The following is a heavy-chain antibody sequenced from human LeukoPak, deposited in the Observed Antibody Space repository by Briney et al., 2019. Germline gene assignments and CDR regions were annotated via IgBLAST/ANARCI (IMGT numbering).Heavy chain of an antibody. Sequence: GGSLRLSCAASGFTFSSYGMHWVRQAPGKGLEWVAVISYDGNNKFYADSVKGRFTISRDNSKNTLYLLMNSLRAEDTAVYYCAKDRRQVTGYSNSWYLDSSYYGMDVWGQGTTVTVSS. CDR2: ISYDGNNK. CDR1: GFTFSSYG. V-gene: IGHV3-30*18. CDR3: AKDRRQVTGYSNSWYLDSSYYGMDV. D-gene: IGHD6-13*01. J-gene: IGHJ6*02.